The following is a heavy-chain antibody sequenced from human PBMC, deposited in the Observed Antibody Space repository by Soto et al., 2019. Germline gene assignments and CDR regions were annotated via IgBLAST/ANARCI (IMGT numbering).Heavy chain of an antibody. J-gene: IGHJ6*02. CDR1: GGTFSTHT. V-gene: IGHV1-69*02. CDR2: SIPILGLA. CDR3: ARADPVVVLDHYYYGMDV. D-gene: IGHD2-15*01. Sequence: QVQLVQSGAEVKKPGSSLKVSCKASGGTFSTHTISWVRQAPGQGLEWMGRSIPILGLANYAQKFQGRVTITADKSTNTAYMDLSSLRSDDTAVYYCARADPVVVLDHYYYGMDVWGQGTTVTVSS.